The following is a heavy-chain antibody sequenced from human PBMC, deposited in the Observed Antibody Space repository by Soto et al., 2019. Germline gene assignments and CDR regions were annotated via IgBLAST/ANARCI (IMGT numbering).Heavy chain of an antibody. J-gene: IGHJ4*02. V-gene: IGHV4-59*08. CDR2: IYYSGST. CDR1: GCSISSYY. Sequence: ETLSLTCSVSGCSISSYYCSWIRQPPGKGLEWIGYIYYSGSTNYNPSLKSRVTISVDTSKNQYSLKLNSMTAADTAVYYCARHNYGSGSTYFDYWGQGTLVTVSS. CDR3: ARHNYGSGSTYFDY. D-gene: IGHD3-10*01.